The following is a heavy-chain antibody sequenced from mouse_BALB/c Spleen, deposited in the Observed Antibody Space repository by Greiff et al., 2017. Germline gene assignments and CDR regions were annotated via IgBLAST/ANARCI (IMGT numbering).Heavy chain of an antibody. CDR2: IYPGSGST. CDR1: GYTFTSYW. D-gene: IGHD2-14*01. V-gene: IGHV1S22*01. J-gene: IGHJ1*01. CDR3: TREAYYRDWYFDG. Sequence: LQQPGSELVRPGASVKLSCKASGYTFTSYWMHWVKQRPGQGLEWLGNIYPGSGSTNYDEKFKSKATLTVDTSSSTAYMPLSSLTSEDSAVYYCTREAYYRDWYFDGWGAGTTVTVSS.